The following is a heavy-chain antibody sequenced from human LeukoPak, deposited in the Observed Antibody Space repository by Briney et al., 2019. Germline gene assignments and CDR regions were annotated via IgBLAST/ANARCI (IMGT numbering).Heavy chain of an antibody. CDR3: ASAIVEVPAADHAFDI. CDR2: ISPRDSDT. Sequence: GESLKISCKGSGYSFTNYWIGWVRQMPGKGLEWMGIISPRDSDTTYSPSFQGQVTISADKSINTAYLQWNSLKASDTALYYCASAIVEVPAADHAFDIWGQGTMVIVSS. J-gene: IGHJ3*02. V-gene: IGHV5-51*01. CDR1: GYSFTNYW. D-gene: IGHD2-2*01.